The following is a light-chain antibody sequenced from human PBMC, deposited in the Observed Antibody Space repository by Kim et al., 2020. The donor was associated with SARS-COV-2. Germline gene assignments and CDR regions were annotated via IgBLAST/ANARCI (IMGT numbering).Light chain of an antibody. Sequence: TVTISCTGSSGTIASNYVQWYQQRPASAPTTVIYEDNERPSGVPDRFSGSIDSSSNSASLTISGLKTEDEADYYCQSYDDSNRWVFGGGTQLTVL. V-gene: IGLV6-57*02. CDR3: QSYDDSNRWV. CDR1: SGTIASNY. CDR2: EDN. J-gene: IGLJ3*02.